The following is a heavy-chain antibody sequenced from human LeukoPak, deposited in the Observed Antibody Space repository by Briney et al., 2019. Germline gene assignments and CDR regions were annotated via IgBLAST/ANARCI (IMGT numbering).Heavy chain of an antibody. V-gene: IGHV3-23*01. CDR1: GFTFNNYA. CDR2: IDGGGDAT. D-gene: IGHD2-21*02. Sequence: TGGSLRLSCAASGFTFNNYAMGWVRQPPGKGLEWLSAIDGGGDATKYADSVKGRFTISRDNSKNTLYLQMNSLRAEDTAVYYCARGVTGFDYWGQGTLVTVSS. CDR3: ARGVTGFDY. J-gene: IGHJ4*02.